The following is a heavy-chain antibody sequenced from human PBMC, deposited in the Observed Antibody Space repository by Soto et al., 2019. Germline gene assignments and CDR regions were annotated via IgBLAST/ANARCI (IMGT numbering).Heavy chain of an antibody. CDR3: ARDGVYSGYACIDY. D-gene: IGHD5-12*01. CDR2: TYYRSKWYN. J-gene: IGHJ4*02. CDR1: GDSVSSNSAT. V-gene: IGHV6-1*01. Sequence: SQTLSLTCAISGDSVSSNSATWTWIRQSPSRGLEWLGRTYYRSKWYNDYAVSVKGRITINPDTSKNQFSLHLNSVTPEDTAVYYCARDGVYSGYACIDYWGQGTLVTVSS.